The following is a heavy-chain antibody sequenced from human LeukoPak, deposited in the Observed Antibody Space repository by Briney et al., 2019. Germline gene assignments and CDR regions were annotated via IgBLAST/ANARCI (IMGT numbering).Heavy chain of an antibody. D-gene: IGHD2-2*01. V-gene: IGHV3-11*06. Sequence: GGSLRLSCAASGFTFTSYAMSWIRQAPGKGLEWVSYISSSSSYTNYADSAKGRFTISRDNAKNSLYLQMNSLRAEDTAVYYCARDLGVVPAAGFDPWGQGTLVTVSS. CDR3: ARDLGVVPAAGFDP. CDR1: GFTFTSYA. J-gene: IGHJ5*02. CDR2: ISSSSSYT.